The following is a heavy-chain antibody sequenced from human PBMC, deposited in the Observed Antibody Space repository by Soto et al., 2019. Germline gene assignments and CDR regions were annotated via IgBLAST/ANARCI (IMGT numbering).Heavy chain of an antibody. CDR1: GFTFSNAW. Sequence: PGGSLRLSCAASGFTFSNAWVNWVRQAPGKGLEWVGRIKSKTDGGTTDYAAPVKGRFTISRDDSKNTLYLQMNSLKTEDTAVYYCTTTNSSSFDYYYGMDVWGQGTTVTVSS. CDR3: TTTNSSSFDYYYGMDV. V-gene: IGHV3-15*07. D-gene: IGHD6-13*01. CDR2: IKSKTDGGTT. J-gene: IGHJ6*02.